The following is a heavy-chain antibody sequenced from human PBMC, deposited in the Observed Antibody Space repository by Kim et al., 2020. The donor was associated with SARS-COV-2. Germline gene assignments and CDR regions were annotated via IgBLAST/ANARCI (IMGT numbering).Heavy chain of an antibody. CDR1: GGGFRTYV. CDR2: IIPLIGTA. D-gene: IGHD1-7*01. J-gene: IGHJ6*02. V-gene: IGHV1-69*13. CDR3: ARGGDELNYQHGVDV. Sequence: SVKVSCKVSGGGFRTYVISWVRQAPGQGLEWMGGIIPLIGTAGYAQKFQGRVTITADESMTTAFMEVSSLRSEDTATYYCARGGDELNYQHGVDVWGQGTRVTVSS.